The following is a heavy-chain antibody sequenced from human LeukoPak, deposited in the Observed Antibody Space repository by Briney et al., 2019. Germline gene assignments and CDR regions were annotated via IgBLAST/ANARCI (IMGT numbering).Heavy chain of an antibody. Sequence: PSETLSLTCTVSGGSISSSSYSWSWIRQPPGKGLEWIGYIYYSGSTNYNPSLKSRVTISVDTSKNQFSLKLSSVTAADTAVYYCARDGVRDQMYYFDYWGQGTLVTVSS. CDR2: IYYSGST. CDR3: ARDGVRDQMYYFDY. V-gene: IGHV4-61*01. CDR1: GGSISSSSYS. D-gene: IGHD1-1*01. J-gene: IGHJ4*02.